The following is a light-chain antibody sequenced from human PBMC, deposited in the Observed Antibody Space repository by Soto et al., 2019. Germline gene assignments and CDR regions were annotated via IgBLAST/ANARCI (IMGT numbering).Light chain of an antibody. J-gene: IGKJ4*01. CDR1: SDVISIY. V-gene: IGKV3-20*01. CDR2: GAS. Sequence: ENVLTQSPGTLSLSPGERATLSCRSSSDVISIYLAWYQQKPGQAPRLLIYGASSRATGIPDRFSGSGSGTDFTLTISRLEPEDFGVYYCQQYESSLTFGGGTKVDI. CDR3: QQYESSLT.